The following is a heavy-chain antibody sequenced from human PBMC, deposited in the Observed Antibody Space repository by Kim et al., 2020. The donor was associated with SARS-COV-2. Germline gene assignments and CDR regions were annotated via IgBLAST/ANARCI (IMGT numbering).Heavy chain of an antibody. V-gene: IGHV5-51*01. Sequence: GESLKISCKGSGYSFTSYWIGWVRQMPGKGLEWMGIIYPGDSDTRHSPSFQGQVTISADKSISTAYLQWSSLKASDTAMYYCARLDFYDILRKNYYYGMDVWGQGATVTVSS. CDR2: IYPGDSDT. CDR1: GYSFTSYW. J-gene: IGHJ6*02. D-gene: IGHD3-9*01. CDR3: ARLDFYDILRKNYYYGMDV.